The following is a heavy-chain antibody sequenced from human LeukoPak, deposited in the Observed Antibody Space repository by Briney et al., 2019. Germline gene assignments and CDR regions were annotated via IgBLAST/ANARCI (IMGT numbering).Heavy chain of an antibody. D-gene: IGHD2-21*01. J-gene: IGHJ5*02. V-gene: IGHV4-59*01. CDR2: IYYSGST. Sequence: SETLSLTCTVSGGSISSYYWSWIRQPPGKGLEWIGYIYYSGSTNYNPSLKSRVTISVDTSKNQFSLKLSSVTAADTAVYYCARGIVAKGFDPWGQGTLVTVSS. CDR1: GGSISSYY. CDR3: ARGIVAKGFDP.